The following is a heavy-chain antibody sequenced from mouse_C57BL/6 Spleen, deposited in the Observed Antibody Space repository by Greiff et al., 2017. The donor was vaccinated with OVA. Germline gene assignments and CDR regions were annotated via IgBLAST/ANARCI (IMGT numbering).Heavy chain of an antibody. CDR1: GYTFTDYN. D-gene: IGHD2-3*01. CDR3: ARPDGYYAWFAY. J-gene: IGHJ3*01. Sequence: VQLQQSGPELVKPGASVKIPCKASGYTFTDYNMDWVKQSHGKSLEWIGDINPNNGGTIYNQKFKGKATLTVDKSSSTAYMELRSRTSEDTAVYYCARPDGYYAWFAYWGQGTLVTVSA. V-gene: IGHV1-18*01. CDR2: INPNNGGT.